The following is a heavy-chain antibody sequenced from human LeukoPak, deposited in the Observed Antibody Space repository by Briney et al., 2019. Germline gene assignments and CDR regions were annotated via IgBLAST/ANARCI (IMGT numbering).Heavy chain of an antibody. CDR1: GFTFSDYA. D-gene: IGHD3-22*01. J-gene: IGHJ4*02. Sequence: GGSLRLSCAASGFTFSDYAMSWVRQAPGKGLEWVSAISGSGGSTYYADSVKGRFTISRDNSKNTLYLQMNSLRAEDTAVYYCAKTYYDSSGYYQYYFDYWGQGTLVTVSS. CDR2: ISGSGGST. V-gene: IGHV3-23*01. CDR3: AKTYYDSSGYYQYYFDY.